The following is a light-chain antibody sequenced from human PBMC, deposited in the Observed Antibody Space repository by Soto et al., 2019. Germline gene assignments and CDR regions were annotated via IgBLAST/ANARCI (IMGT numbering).Light chain of an antibody. J-gene: IGKJ5*01. CDR1: QSVSSSY. V-gene: IGKV3-20*01. Sequence: ESVFTQSPCTLSLSPGERATLSCRASQSVSSSYLAWYQQKPGQAPRLLIYGASSRATGIPDRFSGSGSGTDFTLTISRLEPEDFAVYYCQQYGSSPRTFGQGTRLEIK. CDR2: GAS. CDR3: QQYGSSPRT.